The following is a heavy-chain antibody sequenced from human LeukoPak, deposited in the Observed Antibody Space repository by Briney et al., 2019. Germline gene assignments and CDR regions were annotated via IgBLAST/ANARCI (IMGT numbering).Heavy chain of an antibody. CDR3: ARGHFFGLGSSRFDP. Sequence: KPSETLSLTCAVYGGSFSGYYWSWIRQPPGKGLEWIGEINHSGSTNYNPSLKSRVTISVDTSKNQFSLKLSSVAAADTAVYYCARGHFFGLGSSRFDPWGQGTQVTVFS. J-gene: IGHJ5*02. V-gene: IGHV4-34*01. CDR2: INHSGST. D-gene: IGHD3-10*01. CDR1: GGSFSGYY.